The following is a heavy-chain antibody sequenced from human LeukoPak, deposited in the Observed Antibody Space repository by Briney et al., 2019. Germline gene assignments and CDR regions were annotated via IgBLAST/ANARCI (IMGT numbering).Heavy chain of an antibody. CDR3: ARVPADY. D-gene: IGHD2-2*01. Sequence: GGSLRLSCAASGFTFSSYSMSWVRQAPGKGLEWVSSISGTSSYIYYADSVKGRFTISRDNAKNSLYLQMNSLRAGDTAVYYCARVPADYWGQGTLVTVSS. J-gene: IGHJ4*02. V-gene: IGHV3-21*01. CDR1: GFTFSSYS. CDR2: ISGTSSYI.